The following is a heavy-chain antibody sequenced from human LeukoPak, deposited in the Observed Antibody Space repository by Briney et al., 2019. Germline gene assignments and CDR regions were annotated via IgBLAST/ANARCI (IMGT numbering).Heavy chain of an antibody. V-gene: IGHV4-59*01. Sequence: SETLSLTCTVSGGSISSYYWSWIRQPPGKGLEWIGYIYYTGSTNYNPSLKSRLTISVDTSKNQFSLKLSSVTAADTAVYYCARDSYLATSGSFADYFDSWGQGTLVTVSS. D-gene: IGHD3-22*01. CDR2: IYYTGST. CDR3: ARDSYLATSGSFADYFDS. J-gene: IGHJ4*02. CDR1: GGSISSYY.